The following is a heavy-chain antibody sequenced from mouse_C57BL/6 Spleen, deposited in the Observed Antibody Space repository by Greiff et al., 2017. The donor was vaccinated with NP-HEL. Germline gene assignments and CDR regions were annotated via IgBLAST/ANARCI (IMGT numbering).Heavy chain of an antibody. Sequence: EVQLQQSGPELVKPGASVKISCKASGYSFTGYYMNWVKQSPEKSLEWIGEINPSTGGTTYNQKFKAKATLTVDKSSSTAYMQLKSLTSEDSAVXYCGRGEGITAGVDPAFDVWGTGATGTVSS. J-gene: IGHJ1*03. D-gene: IGHD1-1*01. CDR3: GRGEGITAGVDPAFDV. CDR2: INPSTGGT. V-gene: IGHV1-42*01. CDR1: GYSFTGYY.